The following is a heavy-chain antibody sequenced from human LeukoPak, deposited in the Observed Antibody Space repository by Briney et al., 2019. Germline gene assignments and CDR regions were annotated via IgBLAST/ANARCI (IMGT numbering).Heavy chain of an antibody. CDR1: ELPFSSYA. CDR3: SKDALYSGSYSCFDY. D-gene: IGHD1-26*01. Sequence: GALRLSCAASELPFSSYAMSWVRQAPGKGVEWVSAISGSGGSTYYADSVQGRFAISRDNSKNTLYLQMNRLRATDKAVYYCSKDALYSGSYSCFDYRGQGTLVAVSS. V-gene: IGHV3-23*01. CDR2: ISGSGGST. J-gene: IGHJ4*02.